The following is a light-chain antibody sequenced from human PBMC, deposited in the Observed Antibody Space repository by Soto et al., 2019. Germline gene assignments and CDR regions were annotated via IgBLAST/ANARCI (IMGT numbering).Light chain of an antibody. CDR3: MQSIEFPVT. CDR2: MVS. Sequence: DIVMTQTPFSLPVTPGEPASISCRSSQSLLDSDDGNTYLDWYLQKPGQSPQLLIYMVSYRASGDPDRFCGRGSGTDITLKISRVEAEDVGVYYCMQSIEFPVTFGGGTKVEIK. CDR1: QSLLDSDDGNTY. J-gene: IGKJ4*01. V-gene: IGKV2-40*01.